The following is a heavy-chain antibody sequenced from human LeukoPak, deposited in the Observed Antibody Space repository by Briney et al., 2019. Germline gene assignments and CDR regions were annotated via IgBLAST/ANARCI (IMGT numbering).Heavy chain of an antibody. CDR1: GFTFDDHA. D-gene: IGHD6-19*01. J-gene: IGHJ2*01. V-gene: IGHV3-43*02. CDR3: VTIASCGWFLCWYIDL. CDR2: ISGDGGST. Sequence: GGSLRLSCAASGFTFDDHAMHWVRQAPGKGLEWVSPISGDGGSTYYADSVEGRFTISRDNSRSSLYLQMNSLGTEDTALYYYVTIASCGWFLCWYIDLWGRGSLVTVSS.